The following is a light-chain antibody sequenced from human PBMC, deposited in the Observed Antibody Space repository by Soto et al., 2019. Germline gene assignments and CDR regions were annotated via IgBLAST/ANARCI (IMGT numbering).Light chain of an antibody. V-gene: IGKV3-15*01. CDR1: QSVSSN. Sequence: EIVMTQSPATLSVSPGERATLSCRASQSVSSNLAWYQQKPGQAPRLLIYGASTRATGIPARFSGSGSGTEFTLTISSLQSDDFATYYCQQFNTSPWTFGQGTKVDIK. CDR3: QQFNTSPWT. CDR2: GAS. J-gene: IGKJ1*01.